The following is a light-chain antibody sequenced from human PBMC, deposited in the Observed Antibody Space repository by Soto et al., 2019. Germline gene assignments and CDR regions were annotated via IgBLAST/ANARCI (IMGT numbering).Light chain of an antibody. V-gene: IGKV1-8*01. J-gene: IGKJ1*01. CDR1: QGISSY. CDR2: AAS. Sequence: AIRMTQSPSSLSASALERVTMTCRATQGISSYLAWYQQQPRKAPQLLIYAASTLQSGVPSRFSGSGSGTDFTLTISCLQSEDFATYYCQQYYSYPPWTFGQGTKVDI. CDR3: QQYYSYPPWT.